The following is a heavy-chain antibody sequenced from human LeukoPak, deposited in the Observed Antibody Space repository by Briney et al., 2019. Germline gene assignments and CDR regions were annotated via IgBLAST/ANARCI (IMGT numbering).Heavy chain of an antibody. CDR3: ARDGYSSSTYYYYYMDV. CDR2: IYTSGST. D-gene: IGHD6-6*01. Sequence: SETLSLTCTVSGGSISSYYWSWIRQPAGKGLEWIGRIYTSGSTNYNPSLKSRVTMSVDTSKNQFSLKLSSVTAADTAVYYCARDGYSSSTYYYYYMDVWGKGTTVTVSS. V-gene: IGHV4-4*07. CDR1: GGSISSYY. J-gene: IGHJ6*03.